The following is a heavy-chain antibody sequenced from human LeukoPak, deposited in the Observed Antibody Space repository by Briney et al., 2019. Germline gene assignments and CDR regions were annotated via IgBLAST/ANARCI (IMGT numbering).Heavy chain of an antibody. D-gene: IGHD7-27*01. V-gene: IGHV4-59*08. CDR3: ARHDPGWFDT. CDR2: IHYSGST. Sequence: PSETLSLTCTVSGGSISSSYWSWIRQPPGKGLEWIGYIHYSGSTNYNPSLKSQATISVDTSKAHFSLKLSSATATDTAAYYCARHDPGWFDTWGQGTLVTVSS. CDR1: GGSISSSY. J-gene: IGHJ5*02.